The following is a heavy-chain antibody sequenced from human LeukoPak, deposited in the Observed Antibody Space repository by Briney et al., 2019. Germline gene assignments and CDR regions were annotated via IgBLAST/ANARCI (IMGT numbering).Heavy chain of an antibody. Sequence: PGGSLRLSCAASGFTFSSYAMSWVRQAPGKGLEWVSAISGSGGSTYYADSVKGRFTISRDNSKNTLYLQMNSLRAEDTAVYYCARDPLSSGWHPRYYFDYWGQGTLVTVSS. CDR2: ISGSGGST. CDR3: ARDPLSSGWHPRYYFDY. D-gene: IGHD6-19*01. J-gene: IGHJ4*02. V-gene: IGHV3-23*01. CDR1: GFTFSSYA.